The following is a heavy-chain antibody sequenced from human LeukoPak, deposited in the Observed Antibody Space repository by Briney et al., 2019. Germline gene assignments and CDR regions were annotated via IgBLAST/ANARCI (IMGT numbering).Heavy chain of an antibody. V-gene: IGHV3-23*01. CDR2: ISGSGGST. D-gene: IGHD1-14*01. CDR1: GFTFSSYA. Sequence: PGGSLRLSCAASGFTFSSYAMSWVRQAPGKGLEWVLAISGSGGSTYYADSVKGRFTISRDNSKNTLYLQMNSLRAEDTAVYYCAKDLSPDRQTYYFDYWGQGTLVTVSS. CDR3: AKDLSPDRQTYYFDY. J-gene: IGHJ4*02.